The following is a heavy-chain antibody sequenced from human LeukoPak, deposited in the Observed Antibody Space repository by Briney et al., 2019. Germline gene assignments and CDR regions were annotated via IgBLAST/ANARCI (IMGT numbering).Heavy chain of an antibody. J-gene: IGHJ4*02. Sequence: TGRSLRLSCAASGFTFSTYTMHWVRQAPGKGLEWVALISFDGSDTYSADSVKGRFTISRDNTKNTMYLHMNRLRPEDTAVYYCARDIGPIEVPGRSKDYWGQGNLVTVSS. CDR1: GFTFSTYT. CDR3: ARDIGPIEVPGRSKDY. D-gene: IGHD4-11*01. V-gene: IGHV3-30*04. CDR2: ISFDGSDT.